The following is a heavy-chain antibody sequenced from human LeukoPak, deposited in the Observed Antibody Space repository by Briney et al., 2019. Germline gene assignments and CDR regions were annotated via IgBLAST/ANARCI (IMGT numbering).Heavy chain of an antibody. J-gene: IGHJ4*02. CDR2: ISYDGSNK. Sequence: GGSLRLSCAASRFTFSSYGMTWVRQAPGKGLEWVAVISYDGSNKYYADSVKGRFTISRDNAKNSLYLQMNSLRAEDTAVYYCARDFYDTSGYYYDYWGQGTLVTVSS. D-gene: IGHD3-22*01. CDR3: ARDFYDTSGYYYDY. V-gene: IGHV3-30*03. CDR1: RFTFSSYG.